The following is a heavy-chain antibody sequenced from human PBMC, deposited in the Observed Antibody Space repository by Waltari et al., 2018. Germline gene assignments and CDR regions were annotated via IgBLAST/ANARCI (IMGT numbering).Heavy chain of an antibody. V-gene: IGHV1-2*02. CDR1: GYNFIGYY. CDR3: ARQAARNFDH. J-gene: IGHJ4*02. Sequence: QVKLVQSGAEVKKPGASVNVSCKASGYNFIGYYSHWVRQAPGQGLEWMGWINPNTGGTKYAQKYQGRVTLTRDTSISTADMELSSLGSDDMAVFDGARQAARNFDHWGQGTLVTVSS. CDR2: INPNTGGT.